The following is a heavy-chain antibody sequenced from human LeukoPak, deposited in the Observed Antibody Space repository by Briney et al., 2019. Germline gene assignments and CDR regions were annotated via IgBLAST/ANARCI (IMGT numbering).Heavy chain of an antibody. CDR3: ASGGYCGTTTCYPNWFDP. J-gene: IGHJ5*02. CDR2: ISSSGST. D-gene: IGHD2-2*01. Sequence: SETLSLTCSVSGGSITSYYWSWIRQPPGKGLEWIGYISSSGSTNYNPSLKSRVTMSVDTSKNQFSLKLSSVSAADTAVYYCASGGYCGTTTCYPNWFDPWGQGTLVTVSS. CDR1: GGSITSYY. V-gene: IGHV4-59*01.